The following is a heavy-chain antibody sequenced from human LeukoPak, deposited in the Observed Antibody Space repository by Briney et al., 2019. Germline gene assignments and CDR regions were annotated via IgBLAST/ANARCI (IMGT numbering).Heavy chain of an antibody. CDR2: ISSSSSYI. J-gene: IGHJ4*02. Sequence: GGSLRLSCAASGFTFSSYEMNWVRQAPGKGLEWVSSISSSSSYIYYADSVKGRFTISRDNAKNSLYLQMNSLRAEDTAVYYCARDLYYDYVWGSYLHYFDYWGQGTLVTVSS. CDR3: ARDLYYDYVWGSYLHYFDY. CDR1: GFTFSSYE. V-gene: IGHV3-21*01. D-gene: IGHD3-16*02.